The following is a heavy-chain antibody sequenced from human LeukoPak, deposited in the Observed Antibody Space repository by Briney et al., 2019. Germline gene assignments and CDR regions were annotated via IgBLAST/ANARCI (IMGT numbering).Heavy chain of an antibody. CDR3: AKTARDGYNLYYFDY. Sequence: GGSLRLSCAASGFTFSSYAMSWVRQAAGKGLEWVSTISHTGGSTYYADSVKGRFTISRDSSKSTLFLQMNSLRAVDTAVYYCAKTARDGYNLYYFDYWGQGTLVTVSS. D-gene: IGHD5-12*01. J-gene: IGHJ4*02. V-gene: IGHV3-23*01. CDR1: GFTFSSYA. CDR2: ISHTGGST.